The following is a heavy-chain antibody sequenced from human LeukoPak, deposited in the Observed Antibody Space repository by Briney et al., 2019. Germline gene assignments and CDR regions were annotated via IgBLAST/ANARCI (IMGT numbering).Heavy chain of an antibody. CDR2: VRNKANSYTT. CDR1: GFTFSDHY. Sequence: PGGSLRLSCAASGFTFSDHYMDWVRQAPGKGLEWVGRVRNKANSYTTEYAASVKGRFTISRDDSKNSLYLQMSSLKTEDTAVYYCARSHGGYGYWNWGQGTLVTVSS. CDR3: ARSHGGYGYWN. D-gene: IGHD5-12*01. V-gene: IGHV3-72*01. J-gene: IGHJ4*02.